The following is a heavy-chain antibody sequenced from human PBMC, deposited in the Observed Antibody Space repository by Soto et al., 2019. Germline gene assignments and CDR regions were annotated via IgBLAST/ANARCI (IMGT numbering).Heavy chain of an antibody. CDR2: IYHSGST. CDR3: GRHLFSDV. V-gene: IGHV4-39*07. Sequence: SETLSLTCTVSGVSISSSSYYWGWIRQPPGKGLEWIGYIYHSGSTYYNPSLKSRVTISVDRSKNQFSLKLSSVTAADTAVYYCGRHLFSDVWGQGTTVTVSS. CDR1: GVSISSSSYY. D-gene: IGHD2-21*01. J-gene: IGHJ6*02.